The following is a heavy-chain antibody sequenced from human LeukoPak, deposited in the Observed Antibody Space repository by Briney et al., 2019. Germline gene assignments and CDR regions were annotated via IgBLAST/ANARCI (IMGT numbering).Heavy chain of an antibody. CDR1: GYTFTSYG. D-gene: IGHD4-17*01. V-gene: IGHV1-3*01. Sequence: ASVKVSCKASGYTFTSYGVHWVRQAPGQRLEWMGWINAGSGNTDYSQKFQGRVTITRDTSASTAYMELSSLRSEDTAVYYCAKDIMENGDSYWGQGTLVTVSS. CDR2: INAGSGNT. J-gene: IGHJ4*02. CDR3: AKDIMENGDSY.